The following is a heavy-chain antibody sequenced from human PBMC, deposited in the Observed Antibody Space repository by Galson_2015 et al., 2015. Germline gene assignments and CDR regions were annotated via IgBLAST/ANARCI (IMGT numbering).Heavy chain of an antibody. J-gene: IGHJ4*02. V-gene: IGHV3-11*04. Sequence: SLRLSCAASGFTFSDYYMSWIRQAPGKGLEWVSYISSSGSTIYYADSVKGRFTISRDNAKNSLYLQMNSLRAEDTAVYYCARDYGASYYDSSGYRGWGQGTLVTVSS. CDR1: GFTFSDYY. CDR3: ARDYGASYYDSSGYRG. CDR2: ISSSGSTI. D-gene: IGHD3-22*01.